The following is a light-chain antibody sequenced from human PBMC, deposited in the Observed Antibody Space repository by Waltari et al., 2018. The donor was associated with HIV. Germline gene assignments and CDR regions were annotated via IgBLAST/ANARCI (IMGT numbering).Light chain of an antibody. CDR2: QDV. CDR1: ALSRHF. CDR3: QSAHNSHTI. J-gene: IGLJ2*01. V-gene: IGLV3-25*03. Sequence: SYDLTQAPSVSVPPGQTAKIPCSGDALSRHFVSWYRQKPGQAPMMIIFQDVQRPSGIPARFSASTSGTIATLTISEVQAEDEADYYCQSAHNSHTIFGGGTKLTVL.